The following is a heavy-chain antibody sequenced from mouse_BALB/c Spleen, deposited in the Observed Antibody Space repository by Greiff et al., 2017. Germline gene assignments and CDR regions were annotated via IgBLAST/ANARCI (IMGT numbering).Heavy chain of an antibody. D-gene: IGHD2-1*01. CDR3: ARDYYGKNGYFDY. CDR1: GFTFSSYY. Sequence: EVKLVESGGGLVKLGGSLKLSCAASGFTFSSYYMSWVRQTPEKRLELVAAINSNGGSTYYPDTVKGRITISRDNAKNTLYLQMSSLKSEDTALYYCARDYYGKNGYFDYWGQGTTLTVSS. V-gene: IGHV5-6-2*01. J-gene: IGHJ2*01. CDR2: INSNGGST.